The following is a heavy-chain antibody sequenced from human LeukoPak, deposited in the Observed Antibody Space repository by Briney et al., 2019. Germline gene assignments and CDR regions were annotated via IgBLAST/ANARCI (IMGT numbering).Heavy chain of an antibody. CDR1: GGSISSSSYY. J-gene: IGHJ5*02. CDR2: IYYSGST. V-gene: IGHV4-39*02. D-gene: IGHD2-2*01. CDR3: AREGDIVVVPAGFDP. Sequence: PSETLSLTCTVSGGSISSSSYYWGWIRQPPGKGLEWIGNIYYSGSTYYNPSLKSRVTISVDTSKNQFSLKLSSVTAADTAVYYCAREGDIVVVPAGFDPWGQGTLVTVSS.